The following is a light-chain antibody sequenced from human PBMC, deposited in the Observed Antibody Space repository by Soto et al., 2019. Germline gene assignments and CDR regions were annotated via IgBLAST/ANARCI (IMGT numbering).Light chain of an antibody. CDR1: QTISSW. CDR3: QHYNSYSEA. Sequence: DIQMPQSPSTLSGSVGDRVTITCRASQTISSWLAWYQQKPGKAPKLLIYKASTLKSGVPSRCSGSGSGTEFTLTISSLQHGDFATYYCQHYNSYSEAFGQGTQVDLK. CDR2: KAS. J-gene: IGKJ1*01. V-gene: IGKV1-5*03.